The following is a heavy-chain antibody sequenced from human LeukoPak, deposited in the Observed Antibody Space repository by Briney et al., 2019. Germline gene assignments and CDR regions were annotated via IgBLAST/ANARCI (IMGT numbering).Heavy chain of an antibody. V-gene: IGHV3-23*01. CDR1: GFTFSRYA. CDR3: ARDRGKCTSTSCYERFHHGLDV. J-gene: IGHJ6*02. D-gene: IGHD2-2*01. Sequence: GGSLRLSCAASGFTFSRYAMSWARQAPGKGLEWVSLIESSGATTYYADSVKGRFTISRDNSKNTLYPQMNSLRAEDTAIYYCARDRGKCTSTSCYERFHHGLDVWGQGTTVTVSS. CDR2: IESSGATT.